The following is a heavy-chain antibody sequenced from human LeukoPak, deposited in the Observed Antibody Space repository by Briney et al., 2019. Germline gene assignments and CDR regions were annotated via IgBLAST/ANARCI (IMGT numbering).Heavy chain of an antibody. CDR1: GFTFSSYA. CDR2: ISSNGGST. CDR3: ARVLGYSSSNRKYYYYYMDV. V-gene: IGHV3-64*01. D-gene: IGHD6-13*01. J-gene: IGHJ6*03. Sequence: HPGGSLRLSCAASGFTFSSYAMHWVRQAPGKGLEYVSAISSNGGSTYYANSVKGRFTISRDNSKNTLYPQVGSLRAEDMAVYYCARVLGYSSSNRKYYYYYMDVWGKGTTVTVSS.